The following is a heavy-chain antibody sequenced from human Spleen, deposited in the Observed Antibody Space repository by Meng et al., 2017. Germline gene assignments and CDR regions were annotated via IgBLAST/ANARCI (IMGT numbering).Heavy chain of an antibody. CDR1: GGSFSDYY. J-gene: IGHJ4*02. CDR2: INHSGST. Sequence: SETLSLTCVVSGGSFSDYYWSWIRQPPGKGLEWIGEINHSGSTNYNPSLESRDTISVETSSNKLPLKQSSVTAADSAVYYCARGPTTMAHDFDYWGQGTLVTVSS. V-gene: IGHV4-34*01. CDR3: ARGPTTMAHDFDY. D-gene: IGHD4-11*01.